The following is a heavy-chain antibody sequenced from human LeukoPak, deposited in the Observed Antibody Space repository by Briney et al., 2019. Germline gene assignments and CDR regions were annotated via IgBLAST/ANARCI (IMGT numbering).Heavy chain of an antibody. CDR2: INNNGSS. Sequence: SETLSLTCAVSGGSFSGYYWSWIRQPPGKGLEWMGEINNNGSSNYKPSLKSRVTISADTSNNQFSLKLSSVTAANTAVYYCARSRGRSSSCYLYWFDPWGQGTLVTVSS. CDR1: GGSFSGYY. V-gene: IGHV4-34*01. CDR3: ARSRGRSSSCYLYWFDP. J-gene: IGHJ5*02. D-gene: IGHD6-13*01.